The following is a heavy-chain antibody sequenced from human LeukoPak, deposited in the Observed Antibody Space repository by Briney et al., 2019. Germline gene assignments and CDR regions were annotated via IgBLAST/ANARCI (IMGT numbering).Heavy chain of an antibody. CDR1: GFTFSSYW. CDR3: ARVRLMGSTSCLKY. Sequence: GGSLRLSCAASGFTFSSYWMSWVRQAPGKGLEWVANIKQDGSEKHYVDSVKGRFTISRDNAKNSLYLQMNSLRAEDTAVYYCARVRLMGSTSCLKYWGQGTLVTVSS. D-gene: IGHD2-2*01. V-gene: IGHV3-7*01. CDR2: IKQDGSEK. J-gene: IGHJ4*02.